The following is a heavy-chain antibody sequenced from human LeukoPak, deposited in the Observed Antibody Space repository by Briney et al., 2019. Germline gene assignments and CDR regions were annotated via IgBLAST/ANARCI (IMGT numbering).Heavy chain of an antibody. CDR3: AKDLPKITIFGALQH. CDR2: ISASGDRT. J-gene: IGHJ1*01. V-gene: IGHV3-23*01. CDR1: GFIFSSYV. Sequence: SGGSLRLSCAASGFIFSSYVVSWVRQAPGKGLEWVSGISASGDRTHYADSVKGRFTISRDNSKNTLYLQMNSLRAEDTAIYYCAKDLPKITIFGALQHWGQGTLVTVSS. D-gene: IGHD3-3*01.